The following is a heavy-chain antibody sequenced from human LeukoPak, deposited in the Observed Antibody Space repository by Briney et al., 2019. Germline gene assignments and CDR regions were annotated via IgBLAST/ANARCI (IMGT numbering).Heavy chain of an antibody. J-gene: IGHJ3*02. V-gene: IGHV3-30*18. CDR1: GFTFSSYA. CDR2: ISYDGSNK. CDR3: AKEVRGDAFDI. Sequence: PGRSLRLSCAASGFTFSSYAMHWVRQAPGKGLEWVAVISYDGSNKDYADSVKGRFTISRDNTKNTLFLQMNSLRAEDTAVYYCAKEVRGDAFDIWGQGTMVTVSS. D-gene: IGHD3-16*01.